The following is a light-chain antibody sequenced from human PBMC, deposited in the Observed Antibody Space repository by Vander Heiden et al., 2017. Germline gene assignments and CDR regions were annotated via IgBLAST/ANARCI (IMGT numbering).Light chain of an antibody. CDR1: QSVSSSY. CDR2: GAS. J-gene: IGKJ5*01. Sequence: DIVLTQSPGTLSLSPGERATLSCRASQSVSSSYLAWYPQKPGQAPRLLIYGASSRATGSPDRFSGSGCGTDFTLTISRREPEDFAVYYCQQHGSSPPITFGQGTQLEIK. V-gene: IGKV3-20*01. CDR3: QQHGSSPPIT.